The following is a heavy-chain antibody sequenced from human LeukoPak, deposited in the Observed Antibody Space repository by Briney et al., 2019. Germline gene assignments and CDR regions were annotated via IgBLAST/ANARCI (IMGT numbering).Heavy chain of an antibody. CDR2: VSYDGSQK. J-gene: IGHJ4*02. D-gene: IGHD6-13*01. Sequence: TGGSLRLSCAASGFNFNNFGMHWVRQAPGKGLEWVATVSYDGSQKYYADSLKGRFTISKDNAKNSLYLQMNSLRAEDTALYYCAKDSRRVAAAGFIFDYWGQGTLVTVSS. CDR3: AKDSRRVAAAGFIFDY. CDR1: GFNFNNFG. V-gene: IGHV3-30*18.